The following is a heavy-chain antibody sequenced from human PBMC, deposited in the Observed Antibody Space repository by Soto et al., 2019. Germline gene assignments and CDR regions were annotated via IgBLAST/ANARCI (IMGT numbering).Heavy chain of an antibody. Sequence: QVQLVQSGAEVKKPGASVKVSCKASGYTFTSYGISWVRPAPGQGLEWMGWISAYNGNTNYAQKLQGRVTMTTDTSTSTAYMELRSLRSDDTAVYYCARGLYYDSSGYYSDAFDIWGQGTMVTVSS. V-gene: IGHV1-18*01. CDR3: ARGLYYDSSGYYSDAFDI. J-gene: IGHJ3*02. CDR2: ISAYNGNT. D-gene: IGHD3-22*01. CDR1: GYTFTSYG.